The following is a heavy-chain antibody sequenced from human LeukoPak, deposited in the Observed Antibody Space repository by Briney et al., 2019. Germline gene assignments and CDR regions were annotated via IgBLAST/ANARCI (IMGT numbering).Heavy chain of an antibody. Sequence: SETLSLTCTVSGGSISSSSYYWGWIRQPPGKGLEWIGSIYYSGSTYYNPSLKSRVTISVDTSKNQFSLKLSSVTAADTAVYYCAVDRGGIDAFDIWGQGTMVTVSS. CDR2: IYYSGST. CDR3: AVDRGGIDAFDI. D-gene: IGHD6-13*01. J-gene: IGHJ3*02. V-gene: IGHV4-39*07. CDR1: GGSISSSSYY.